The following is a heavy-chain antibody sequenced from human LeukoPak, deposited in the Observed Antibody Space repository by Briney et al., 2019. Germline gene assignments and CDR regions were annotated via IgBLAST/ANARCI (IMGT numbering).Heavy chain of an antibody. CDR2: ISGSGGST. CDR3: AKGFIAVGYYFDY. Sequence: GGSLRLSCAASGFTFSSYGMSWVRQAPGKGLEWVSAISGSGGSTYYADSVKGRFTISRDNSKNTLYLQMNSLRAEDTAVYYCAKGFIAVGYYFDYWGQGTLVTVSS. V-gene: IGHV3-23*01. D-gene: IGHD6-19*01. J-gene: IGHJ4*02. CDR1: GFTFSSYG.